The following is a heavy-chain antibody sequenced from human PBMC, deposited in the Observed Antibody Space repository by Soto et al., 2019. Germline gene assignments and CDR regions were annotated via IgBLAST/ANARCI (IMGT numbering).Heavy chain of an antibody. CDR3: ARDQSYQNDYYYYYMDV. V-gene: IGHV1-69*08. J-gene: IGHJ6*03. CDR2: IIPILGIA. D-gene: IGHD1-1*01. CDR1: GGTFSSYT. Sequence: QVQLVQSGAEVKKPGSSVKVSCKASGGTFSSYTISWVRQAPGQGLEWMGRIIPILGIANYAQKFQGRVTITADKSTSTAYMELSSLRSEDTAVYYCARDQSYQNDYYYYYMDVWGKGTTVTVSS.